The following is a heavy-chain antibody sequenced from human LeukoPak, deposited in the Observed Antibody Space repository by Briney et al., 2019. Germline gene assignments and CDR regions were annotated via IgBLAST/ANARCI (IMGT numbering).Heavy chain of an antibody. J-gene: IGHJ2*01. Sequence: SETLSLTCTVSGGSISSYYWSWIRQPPGKGLEWIGYIYYSGSTNYNPSLKSRVTISVDTSKNQFSLKLSSVTAADTAVYYCAREVHYYDGSGYILENWYFDLWGRGTLVTVSS. CDR3: AREVHYYDGSGYILENWYFDL. D-gene: IGHD3-22*01. V-gene: IGHV4-59*01. CDR2: IYYSGST. CDR1: GGSISSYY.